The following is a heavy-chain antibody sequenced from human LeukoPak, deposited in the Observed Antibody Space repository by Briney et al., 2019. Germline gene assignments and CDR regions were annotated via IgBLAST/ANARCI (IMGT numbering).Heavy chain of an antibody. V-gene: IGHV1-2*02. J-gene: IGHJ6*03. CDR1: GYTFTGYY. Sequence: ASVKVSCKASGYTFTGYYFHWVRQAPGRGLEWMGWINPNTAGTNYAQKFLGGVTLTWDTSISTAYMELNRLTSDDTAVYYCATSAGDYRAGHYYYMGVWGKGTSVTVSS. CDR2: INPNTAGT. CDR3: ATSAGDYRAGHYYYMGV. D-gene: IGHD4-11*01.